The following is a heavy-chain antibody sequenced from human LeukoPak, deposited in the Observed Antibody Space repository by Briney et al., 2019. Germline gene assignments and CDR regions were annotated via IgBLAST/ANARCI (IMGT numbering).Heavy chain of an antibody. V-gene: IGHV3-48*04. CDR3: ASPASSGSC. CDR1: GFTFSSYS. CDR2: ISSSSSTI. Sequence: GGSLRLSCAASGFTFSSYSMNWVRQAPGKGLEWVSYISSSSSTIYYADSVKGRFTISRDNAKNSLYLQMNSLRAEDTAVYYCASPASSGSCWGQGTLVTVSS. J-gene: IGHJ4*02. D-gene: IGHD6-19*01.